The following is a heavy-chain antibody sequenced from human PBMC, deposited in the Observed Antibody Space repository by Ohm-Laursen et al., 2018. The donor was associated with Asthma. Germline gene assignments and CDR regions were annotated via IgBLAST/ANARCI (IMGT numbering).Heavy chain of an antibody. D-gene: IGHD2-2*01. CDR2: IYYSGST. J-gene: IGHJ4*02. V-gene: IGHV4-30-4*01. Sequence: TLSLTCTVSGGSISSGDYYWSWIRQPPGKGLEWIGYIYYSGSTYYNPSLKSRVTISVDTSKNQFSLKLSSVTAADTAVYYCARVAVVVPAAIGEYYFDYWGQGTLVTVSS. CDR1: GGSISSGDYY. CDR3: ARVAVVVPAAIGEYYFDY.